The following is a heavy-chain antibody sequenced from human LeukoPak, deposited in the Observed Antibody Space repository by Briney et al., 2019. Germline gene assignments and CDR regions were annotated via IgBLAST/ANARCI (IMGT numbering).Heavy chain of an antibody. V-gene: IGHV3-11*01. Sequence: KTGGSLRLSCAASGFTFSDYYMSWIRQAPGKGLEWVSYISSSGSAIYYADSVKGRFTISRDNAKNSLYLQMNSLRAEDTAVYYCASSPAPRVQGPFDPWGQGTLVTVSS. CDR2: ISSSGSAI. CDR3: ASSPAPRVQGPFDP. D-gene: IGHD3-10*01. CDR1: GFTFSDYY. J-gene: IGHJ5*02.